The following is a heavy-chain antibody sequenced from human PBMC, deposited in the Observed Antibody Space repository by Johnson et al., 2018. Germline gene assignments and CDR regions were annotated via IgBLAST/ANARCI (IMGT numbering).Heavy chain of an antibody. V-gene: IGHV3-9*01. D-gene: IGHD1-26*01. CDR2: MSWRNGDT. CDR1: GFTFDDNA. J-gene: IGHJ5*02. Sequence: VQLGQAGGGLVEPGRSLRPSCAASGFTFDDNAMHWVRHAPGKGLEWVAGMSWRNGDTGYADSVRGRFAISRDNAKRSRYLQMNSLRPEDTALYYCKKDIRTLGWERRSWGQGTLVTVSS. CDR3: KKDIRTLGWERRS.